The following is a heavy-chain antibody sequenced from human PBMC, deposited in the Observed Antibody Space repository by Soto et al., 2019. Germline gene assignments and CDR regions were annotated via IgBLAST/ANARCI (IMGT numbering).Heavy chain of an antibody. CDR3: ARDRGEYTSSWFWYFSH. D-gene: IGHD6-13*01. Sequence: SETLSLTCSVSGASISSFNWNWVRQPAGKGPEWVGRLNIAGTINYNPSLKSRITMSMDTSKNQISLHLRSVTAADTAIYYCARDRGEYTSSWFWYFSHWGHGTLVTVSS. CDR2: LNIAGTI. CDR1: GASISSFN. J-gene: IGHJ2*01. V-gene: IGHV4-4*07.